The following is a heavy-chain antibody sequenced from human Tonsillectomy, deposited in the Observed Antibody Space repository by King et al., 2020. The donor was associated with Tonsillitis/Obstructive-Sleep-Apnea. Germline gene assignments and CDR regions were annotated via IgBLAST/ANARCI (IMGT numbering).Heavy chain of an antibody. Sequence: VQLQESGPGLVKPSGTLSLTCAVSGFSISRRNWWNCVRQPPGKGVEGIGGILHSGGTKYNPALKSRLTISVDKSKNQFSLKLSSVTAADTAVYYCARALGAFDIWGQGTMVTVSS. J-gene: IGHJ3*02. CDR3: ARALGAFDI. V-gene: IGHV4-4*02. CDR1: GFSISRRNW. CDR2: ILHSGGT.